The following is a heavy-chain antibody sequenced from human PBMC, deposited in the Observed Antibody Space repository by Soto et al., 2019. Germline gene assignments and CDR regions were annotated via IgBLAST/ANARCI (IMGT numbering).Heavy chain of an antibody. J-gene: IGHJ6*02. Sequence: QVQLQESGPGLVKPSQTLSLTCTVSGGSVSSGGYYWSWIRQHPGKGLEWIGYIPYSGSTYYNPPLKSRTTISVDTSKNQFSLKLSSVTAAATAVYYCARALPSYYYYGRDVWGQGTTVTVAS. CDR3: ARALPSYYYYGRDV. CDR2: IPYSGST. CDR1: GGSVSSGGYY. V-gene: IGHV4-31*03.